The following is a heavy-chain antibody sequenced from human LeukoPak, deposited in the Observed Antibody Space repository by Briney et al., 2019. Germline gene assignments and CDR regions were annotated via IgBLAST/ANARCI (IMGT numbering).Heavy chain of an antibody. J-gene: IGHJ3*02. V-gene: IGHV4-34*01. Sequence: ETLSLTCAVYGGSFSGYYWSWIRQPPGKGLEWIGEINNSGSTNYNPSLKSRVTISVDTSKNQFSLKLSSVTAADTAVYYCARGLSIGYSSSWYAPAPFDAFDIWGQGTMVTVSS. D-gene: IGHD6-13*01. CDR2: INNSGST. CDR1: GGSFSGYY. CDR3: ARGLSIGYSSSWYAPAPFDAFDI.